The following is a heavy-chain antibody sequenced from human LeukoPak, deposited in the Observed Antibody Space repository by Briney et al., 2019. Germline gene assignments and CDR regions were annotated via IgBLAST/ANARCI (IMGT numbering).Heavy chain of an antibody. D-gene: IGHD1-26*01. J-gene: IGHJ4*02. CDR1: GFAFNSYA. V-gene: IGHV3-30-3*01. CDR3: ARDLSGTYMVDY. Sequence: GRSLRLSCAVSGFAFNSYAMHWVRQAPGEGLEWEAFISHDGSAQSYADSVKGRFTISRDNSKNTLYLQMNSLRPEDTAAYYCARDLSGTYMVDYWGQGTLVTVSS. CDR2: ISHDGSAQ.